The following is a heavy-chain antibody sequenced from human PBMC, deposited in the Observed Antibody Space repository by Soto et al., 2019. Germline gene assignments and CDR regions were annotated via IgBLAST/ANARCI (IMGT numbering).Heavy chain of an antibody. D-gene: IGHD5-12*01. Sequence: QVQLVQSGAGVKKPGPSVKVSCKASVGTFSNYPITWVRQSLGQGLEWMGGIIPIFGTTNYAQKFQGRVTITADESTSTAYMELSSLRSEDTAVFYCARGNHRWLQLWYFDLWGRGTLVTVSS. J-gene: IGHJ2*01. CDR3: ARGNHRWLQLWYFDL. CDR1: VGTFSNYP. CDR2: IIPIFGTT. V-gene: IGHV1-69*12.